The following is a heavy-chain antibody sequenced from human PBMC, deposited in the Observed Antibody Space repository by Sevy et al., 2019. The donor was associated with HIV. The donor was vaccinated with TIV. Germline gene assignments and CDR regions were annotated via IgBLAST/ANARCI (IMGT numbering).Heavy chain of an antibody. D-gene: IGHD6-19*01. CDR2: IWYDGSNK. J-gene: IGHJ4*02. Sequence: GGSLRLSCAASGFTFSSYGMHWVRQAPGKGLEWVAIIWYDGSNKKYADSVKGRFSISRDNSKNTLYLQMNRLRAEDTAVYYCAREGIAVAGIGYYFDYWGQGTLVTVSS. V-gene: IGHV3-33*01. CDR3: AREGIAVAGIGYYFDY. CDR1: GFTFSSYG.